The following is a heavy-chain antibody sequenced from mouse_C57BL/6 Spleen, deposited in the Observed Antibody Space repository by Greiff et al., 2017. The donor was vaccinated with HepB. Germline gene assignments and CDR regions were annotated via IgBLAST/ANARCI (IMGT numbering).Heavy chain of an antibody. D-gene: IGHD1-1*01. CDR3: ASDYYSIGSPLAY. CDR2: ISNGGGST. J-gene: IGHJ3*01. CDR1: GFTFSDYY. V-gene: IGHV5-12*01. Sequence: EVQGVESGGGLVQPGGSLKLSCAASGFTFSDYYMYWVRQTPEKRLEWVAYISNGGGSTYYPDTVKGRFTISRDNAKNTLYLQMSRLKSEDTAMYYCASDYYSIGSPLAYWGQGTLVTVSA.